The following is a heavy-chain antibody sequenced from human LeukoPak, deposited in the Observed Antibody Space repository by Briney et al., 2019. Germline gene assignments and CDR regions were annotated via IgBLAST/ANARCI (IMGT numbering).Heavy chain of an antibody. V-gene: IGHV3-21*01. D-gene: IGHD3-9*01. CDR2: ISSSRSYI. CDR3: ARGKDILTGYYFDY. CDR1: GFTFSSYS. J-gene: IGHJ4*02. Sequence: GGSLRLSCAASGFTFSSYSMNWIRQAPGKGLEWVSSISSSRSYIYYADSVKGRITISRDNAKNSLYLQMNSLRAEDTAVYYCARGKDILTGYYFDYWGQGTLVTVSS.